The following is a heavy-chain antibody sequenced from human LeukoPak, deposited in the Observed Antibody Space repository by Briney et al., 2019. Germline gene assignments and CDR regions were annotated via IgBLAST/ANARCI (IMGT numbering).Heavy chain of an antibody. D-gene: IGHD1-26*01. CDR3: ARAGSSGSRTNY. J-gene: IGHJ4*02. V-gene: IGHV3-30-3*01. CDR1: GFTFSSYA. CDR2: ISYDGSNK. Sequence: GGSLRLSCAASGFTFSSYAMHWVRQAPGKGLEWVAVISYDGSNKYYTDSVKDRFTISRDNSKNTLYLQMNSLRAEDTAVYYCARAGSSGSRTNYWGQGTLVTVSS.